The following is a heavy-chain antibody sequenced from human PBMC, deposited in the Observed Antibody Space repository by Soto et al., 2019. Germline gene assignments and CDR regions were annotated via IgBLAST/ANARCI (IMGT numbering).Heavy chain of an antibody. CDR1: GDCITGSH. CDR3: ASSAIVGREVNTWFDP. J-gene: IGHJ5*02. Sequence: SDTLYLTCTVSGDCITGSHWSWIRQPLGKPLEWIGYIYYRGSTNYNPSLKSRLTLSVDTSKNQIFLRLNSVTAADTAVYYCASSAIVGREVNTWFDPWGQGILVSVS. V-gene: IGHV4-59*07. CDR2: IYYRGST. D-gene: IGHD1-26*01.